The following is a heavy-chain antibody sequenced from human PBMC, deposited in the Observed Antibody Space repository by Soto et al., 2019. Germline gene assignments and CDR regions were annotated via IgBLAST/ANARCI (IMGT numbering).Heavy chain of an antibody. D-gene: IGHD6-13*01. CDR3: ARERYSSSPYGMDV. Sequence: ASVKVSCKASGYTFTGYYMHCVVQAPVQWREWMGWINPNSGGTNYAQKFQGWVTMTRDTSISTAYMELSRLRSDDTAVYYCARERYSSSPYGMDVWGQGTTVTVSS. CDR1: GYTFTGYY. V-gene: IGHV1-2*04. CDR2: INPNSGGT. J-gene: IGHJ6*02.